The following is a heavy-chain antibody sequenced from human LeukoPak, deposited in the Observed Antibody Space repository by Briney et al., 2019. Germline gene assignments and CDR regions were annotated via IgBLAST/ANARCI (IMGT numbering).Heavy chain of an antibody. D-gene: IGHD1-7*01. Sequence: ASVKVSCKASGYTFTSYYMQWVRQPAGEGLEWMGIIKPSGGSTSYAQKFEGRVTMTRDTSTSTVYMELSSLRSEDTAVYYCARVRLELRRKISNYGMDVWGQGTTVTVSS. CDR2: IKPSGGST. V-gene: IGHV1-46*01. CDR3: ARVRLELRRKISNYGMDV. CDR1: GYTFTSYY. J-gene: IGHJ6*02.